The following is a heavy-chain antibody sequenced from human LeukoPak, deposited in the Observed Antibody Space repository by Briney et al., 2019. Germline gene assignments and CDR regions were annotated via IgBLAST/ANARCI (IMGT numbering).Heavy chain of an antibody. CDR1: GFTFSSYA. V-gene: IGHV3-30-3*01. CDR2: IPYDGSNK. J-gene: IGHJ5*02. CDR3: AREDPRIIGYCSGGSCNWFDP. D-gene: IGHD2-15*01. Sequence: GGSLRLSCAASGFTFSSYAMHWVRQAPGKGLEWVAVIPYDGSNKYYADSVKGRFTISRDNAKNSLYLQMNSLRAEDTAVYYCAREDPRIIGYCSGGSCNWFDPWGQGTLVTVSS.